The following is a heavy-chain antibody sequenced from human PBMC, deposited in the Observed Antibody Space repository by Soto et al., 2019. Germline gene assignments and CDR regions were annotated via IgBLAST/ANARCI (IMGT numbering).Heavy chain of an antibody. J-gene: IGHJ3*02. V-gene: IGHV3-21*01. Sequence: GGSLRLSCAASGFTFSSYSMNWVRQAPGKGLEWVSSISSSSSYIYYADSVKGRFTISRDNAKNSLYLQMNSLRAEDTAVYYCARVNQGEYYDFWSGQRLGAFDIWGQGTMVTVSS. CDR2: ISSSSSYI. D-gene: IGHD3-3*01. CDR3: ARVNQGEYYDFWSGQRLGAFDI. CDR1: GFTFSSYS.